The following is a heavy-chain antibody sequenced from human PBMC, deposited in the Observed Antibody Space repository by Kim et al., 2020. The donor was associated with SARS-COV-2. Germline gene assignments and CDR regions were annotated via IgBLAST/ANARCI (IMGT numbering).Heavy chain of an antibody. V-gene: IGHV3-48*03. D-gene: IGHD3-3*01. Sequence: GGSLRLSCAASGFTFSSYEMNWVRQAPGKGLEWVSYISSSGSTIYYADSVKGRFTISRDNAKNSLYLQMNSLRAEDTAVYYCARDRPRVRFLEWLSEPYFDYWGQGTLVTVSS. CDR2: ISSSGSTI. CDR1: GFTFSSYE. CDR3: ARDRPRVRFLEWLSEPYFDY. J-gene: IGHJ4*02.